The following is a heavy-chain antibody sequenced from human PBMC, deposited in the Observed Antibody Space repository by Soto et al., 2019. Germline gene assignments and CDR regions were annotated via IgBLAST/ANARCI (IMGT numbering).Heavy chain of an antibody. Sequence: QVQLVQSGAEVKKPGASVKVSCKASGYTFTTYGITWVRQAPGQGLEWMGWISAYSGNTNYAQKLQGRLTVTTDTSTNTAYMDLRSLRSDDTAVYYCARVFKAGDYGDYGRYYFDYWGHGTLVTVSS. CDR1: GYTFTTYG. J-gene: IGHJ4*01. CDR2: ISAYSGNT. D-gene: IGHD4-17*01. CDR3: ARVFKAGDYGDYGRYYFDY. V-gene: IGHV1-18*04.